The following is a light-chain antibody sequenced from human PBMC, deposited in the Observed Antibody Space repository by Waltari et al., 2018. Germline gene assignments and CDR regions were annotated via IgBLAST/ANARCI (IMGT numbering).Light chain of an antibody. J-gene: IGLJ2*01. Sequence: QSALTQPRSVSGSPGPSVTISFTGTSGDVGDYTHVSWYQEQPGKAPRLTIYDVSARPSGVPDRFSASKSGNTASLTISGLQAEDEGSYHCCSRAGSSVVFGGGTKLTVL. CDR1: SGDVGDYTH. CDR2: DVS. CDR3: CSRAGSSVV. V-gene: IGLV2-11*01.